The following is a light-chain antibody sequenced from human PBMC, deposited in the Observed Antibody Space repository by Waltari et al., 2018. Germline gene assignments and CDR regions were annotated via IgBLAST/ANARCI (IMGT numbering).Light chain of an antibody. Sequence: QSALTQPASVSGSPGQSITISCTGTSSDVGDYDYVSWYQQHPGEAPKLMIYGVSNRPSGVSNRFSGSKAATTASLIISALQAEDEADYYSSSYTSSTTYVFGTGTKVTVL. V-gene: IGLV2-14*03. CDR3: SSYTSSTTYV. J-gene: IGLJ1*01. CDR2: GVS. CDR1: SSDVGDYDY.